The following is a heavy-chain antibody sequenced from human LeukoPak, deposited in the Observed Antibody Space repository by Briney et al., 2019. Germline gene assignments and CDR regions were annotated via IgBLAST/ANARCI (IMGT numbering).Heavy chain of an antibody. V-gene: IGHV3-7*01. CDR1: GFTFSSYW. Sequence: GGSLRLSCAASGFTFSSYWMSWVRQAPGRGQEWVANIKQEGSEKYYVDSVKGRFTISRDNAKNSLYLQMNSLRAEDTAVYYCAREIRFLEWLSDYWGQGTLVTVSS. D-gene: IGHD3-3*01. CDR2: IKQEGSEK. CDR3: AREIRFLEWLSDY. J-gene: IGHJ4*02.